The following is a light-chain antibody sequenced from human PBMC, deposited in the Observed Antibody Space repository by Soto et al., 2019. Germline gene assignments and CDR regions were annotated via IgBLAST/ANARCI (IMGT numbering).Light chain of an antibody. Sequence: QSALTQPASASGSPGQSITISCTGTSSDVGGYNYVSWYQQHPGKAPKLMIYEVSNRPSGVSNRFSGSKSGNTASLTISGLQAEDEADYYCSSYTSSSIDYVFGTGTQLTVL. J-gene: IGLJ1*01. CDR3: SSYTSSSIDYV. CDR2: EVS. CDR1: SSDVGGYNY. V-gene: IGLV2-14*01.